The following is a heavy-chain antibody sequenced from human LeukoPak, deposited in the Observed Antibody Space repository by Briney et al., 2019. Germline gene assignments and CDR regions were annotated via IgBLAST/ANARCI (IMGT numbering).Heavy chain of an antibody. CDR3: ARDRTSRYGMDV. Sequence: PGGSLRLSCAASGFTFSDHYMNWIRQAPGKGLEWVSSISTSGSTIYYADSVKGRFTISRDNAKNSLFLQMNSLRAVDTAVYYCARDRTSRYGMDVWGQGTTVTVSS. V-gene: IGHV3-11*01. D-gene: IGHD6-25*01. CDR2: ISTSGSTI. J-gene: IGHJ6*02. CDR1: GFTFSDHY.